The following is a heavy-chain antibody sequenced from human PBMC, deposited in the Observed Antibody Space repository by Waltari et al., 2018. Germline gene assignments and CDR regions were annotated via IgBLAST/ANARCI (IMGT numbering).Heavy chain of an antibody. Sequence: EVQMVESGGGSVKPGASLRLPCVASGFRFTPAWLTWVRQAPGKGLEWVGRITSQNDGVTTNFAASVRGRFSISRDDSQNMVFLQMNSLRTEDTAVYYCTTLDAPWGGWGHGTLVTVSS. CDR3: TTLDAPWGG. V-gene: IGHV3-15*01. D-gene: IGHD7-27*01. CDR2: ITSQNDGVTT. J-gene: IGHJ4*01. CDR1: GFRFTPAW.